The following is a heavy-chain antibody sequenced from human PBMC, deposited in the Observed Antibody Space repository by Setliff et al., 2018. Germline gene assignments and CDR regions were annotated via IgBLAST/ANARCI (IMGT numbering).Heavy chain of an antibody. CDR3: RLWLHETMRDY. J-gene: IGHJ4*02. CDR2: TYVGGAT. Sequence: PGGSLRLSCAASGFTFNKYWMTWVRQAPEKGLEWVSVTYVGGATNYADSVKGRFTISRDNSKNTLYLQMSSLRADDTAVYFCRLWLHETMRDYWGQGTLVTVSS. V-gene: IGHV3-53*01. CDR1: GFTFNKYW. D-gene: IGHD3-10*01.